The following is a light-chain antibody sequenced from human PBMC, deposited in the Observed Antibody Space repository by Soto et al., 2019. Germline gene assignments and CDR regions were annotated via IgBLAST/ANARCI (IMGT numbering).Light chain of an antibody. J-gene: IGKJ1*01. CDR3: QQYNNWPPWT. V-gene: IGKV3-15*01. CDR2: DAS. Sequence: DIVMTQSPATLSVSPGERATLSCRASQSVTSNFAWYQQNPGQAPRLLIYDASTRATGIPARFSGSGSGTEFTLTISSLQSEDFAGYYCQQYNNWPPWTFGRGTKVDIK. CDR1: QSVTSN.